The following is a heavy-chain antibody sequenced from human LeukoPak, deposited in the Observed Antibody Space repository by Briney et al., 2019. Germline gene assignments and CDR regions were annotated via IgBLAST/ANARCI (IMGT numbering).Heavy chain of an antibody. V-gene: IGHV1-46*01. D-gene: IGHD3-22*01. CDR2: INPSGDRT. J-gene: IGHJ5*02. Sequence: GASVKVSCKASGYSFTSHWMHWVRQAPGQGLEWMGVINPSGDRTTYAQQFQGRFSMTRDTSTSTDYMELSGLRSEDTAVYYCARDNSDGSGQYWWFDVWGQGTLVTVSS. CDR1: GYSFTSHW. CDR3: ARDNSDGSGQYWWFDV.